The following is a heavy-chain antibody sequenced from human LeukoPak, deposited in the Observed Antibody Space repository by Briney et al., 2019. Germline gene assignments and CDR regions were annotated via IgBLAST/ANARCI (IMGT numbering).Heavy chain of an antibody. CDR1: GFTFSSYW. D-gene: IGHD6-6*01. J-gene: IGHJ3*02. V-gene: IGHV3-7*04. CDR3: ARGTSSIAARSYAFDI. CDR2: IKQDGSEK. Sequence: AGGSLRLSCAASGFTFSSYWMSWVRQAPGKGLEGVANIKQDGSEKYYVDSVKGRFTISRDNAQNSLYVQMNSLRAEDTAVYYCARGTSSIAARSYAFDIWGQGTIVTVSS.